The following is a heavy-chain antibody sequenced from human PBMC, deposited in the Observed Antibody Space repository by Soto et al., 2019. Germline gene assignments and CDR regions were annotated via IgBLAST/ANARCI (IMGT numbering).Heavy chain of an antibody. D-gene: IGHD3-10*01. Sequence: EVQLVESGGGLVQPGGSLRLTCVGSGLIFSTYSMNWVRQAPGKGLEWVSYISSSNSATYYADSVKGRFTISRDDDKNSLYLQMNSLRVEDTGVYYCETRSHNYGSGTSVLSHWGQGSLVTVSS. CDR2: ISSSNSAT. V-gene: IGHV3-48*04. CDR1: GLIFSTYS. J-gene: IGHJ4*02. CDR3: ETRSHNYGSGTSVLSH.